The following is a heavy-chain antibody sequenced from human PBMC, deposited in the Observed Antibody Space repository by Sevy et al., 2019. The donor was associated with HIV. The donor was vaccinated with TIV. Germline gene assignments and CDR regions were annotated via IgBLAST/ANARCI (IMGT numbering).Heavy chain of an antibody. J-gene: IGHJ5*02. CDR3: ARSIYCSGGRCYLNWFDP. D-gene: IGHD2-15*01. CDR2: ICYSGST. V-gene: IGHV4-39*01. CDR1: GGSISSSSYC. Sequence: SETLSLTCTVSGGSISSSSYCWGWIRQPPGKGLEWIGSICYSGSTYYNASLKGRVTISVDTSKNQFSLRLSSVTAADTAVFYCARSIYCSGGRCYLNWFDPWGQGTLVTVSS.